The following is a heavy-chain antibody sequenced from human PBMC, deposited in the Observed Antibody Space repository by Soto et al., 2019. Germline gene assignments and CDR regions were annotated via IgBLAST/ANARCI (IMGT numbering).Heavy chain of an antibody. D-gene: IGHD2-2*01. CDR3: ARGILGYCSSTSCSPPSPHHAFDI. Sequence: SVKVSCKASGGTFSSYTISWVRQAPGQGLEWMGRIIPILGIANYAQKFQGRVTMTADKSTSTAYMELSSLRSEDTAVYYCARGILGYCSSTSCSPPSPHHAFDIWGQGTMVTVSS. CDR2: IIPILGIA. J-gene: IGHJ3*02. CDR1: GGTFSSYT. V-gene: IGHV1-69*02.